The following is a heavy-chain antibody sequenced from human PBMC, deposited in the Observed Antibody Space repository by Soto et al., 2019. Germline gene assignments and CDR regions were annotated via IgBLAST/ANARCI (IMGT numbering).Heavy chain of an antibody. CDR2: IYHSGST. CDR1: GGSISSGGYS. CDR3: AGGGGYTFDY. Sequence: SETLSLTCAVSGGSISSGGYSWSWIRQPPGKGLEWIGYIYHSGSTYYNPSLKSRVTISVDRSKNQFSLKLSSVTAADTAVYYGAGGGGYTFDYGGKGTLVPVS. D-gene: IGHD3-16*01. V-gene: IGHV4-30-2*01. J-gene: IGHJ4*02.